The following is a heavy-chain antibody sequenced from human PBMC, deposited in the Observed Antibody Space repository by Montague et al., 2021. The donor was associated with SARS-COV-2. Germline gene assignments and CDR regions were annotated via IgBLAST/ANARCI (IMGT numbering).Heavy chain of an antibody. J-gene: IGHJ4*02. CDR1: GDSVNRNY. D-gene: IGHD3-10*01. Sequence: SETLSLTCSVSGDSVNRNYWSWVRQPPGKGLEWLGYIFYSGSTYNPSLNSRVTMSLDTSKNQFSLKLSSVTAADTAVYYCARGARQGYGFRLGSFDYWGQGTLVTVSS. V-gene: IGHV4-59*02. CDR2: IFYSGST. CDR3: ARGARQGYGFRLGSFDY.